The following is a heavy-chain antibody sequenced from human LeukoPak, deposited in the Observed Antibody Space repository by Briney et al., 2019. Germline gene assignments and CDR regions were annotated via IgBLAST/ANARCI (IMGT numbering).Heavy chain of an antibody. CDR2: INPSGGST. V-gene: IGHV1-46*01. CDR3: ARDIRGNSTYYYDSSGYYYDY. D-gene: IGHD3-22*01. J-gene: IGHJ4*02. Sequence: GASVKISCKASGYTFTSYYMHWVRQPPGQGLEWMGIINPSGGSTSYAQKFQGRVTMTRDTSTSTVYMELSSLRSEDTAVYYCARDIRGNSTYYYDSSGYYYDYWGQGTLVTVSS. CDR1: GYTFTSYY.